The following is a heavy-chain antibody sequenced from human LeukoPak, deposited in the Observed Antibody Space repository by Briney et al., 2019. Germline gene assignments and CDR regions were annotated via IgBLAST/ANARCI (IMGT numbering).Heavy chain of an antibody. D-gene: IGHD3-16*01. Sequence: GGSLRLSCAASGFTFSSCWMNWFRQAPGKGLEWVGNINQEGSEKHYVNSVRGRFTISRDNAKNSLYLQMNSLRAEDTAVCYCARPRGPADAFDIWGQGTMVTVSS. CDR1: GFTFSSCW. CDR2: INQEGSEK. J-gene: IGHJ3*02. CDR3: ARPRGPADAFDI. V-gene: IGHV3-7*01.